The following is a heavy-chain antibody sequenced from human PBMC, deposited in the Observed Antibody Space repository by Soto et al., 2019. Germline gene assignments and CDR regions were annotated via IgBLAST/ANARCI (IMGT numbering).Heavy chain of an antibody. D-gene: IGHD3-22*01. Sequence: QVQLVQSGAEVKKPGSSVKVSCKASGGTFSSYTISWVRQAPGQGLEWMGRIIPILGIANYAQKFQGRVTITADKSTSTHYMELSRLRSEDTAVYYCARDPEPLYYYASSAQSGFDYWGQGTLVTVSS. J-gene: IGHJ4*02. V-gene: IGHV1-69*08. CDR3: ARDPEPLYYYASSAQSGFDY. CDR1: GGTFSSYT. CDR2: IIPILGIA.